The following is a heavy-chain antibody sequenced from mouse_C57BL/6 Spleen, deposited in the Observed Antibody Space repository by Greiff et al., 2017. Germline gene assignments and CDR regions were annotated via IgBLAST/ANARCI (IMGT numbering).Heavy chain of an antibody. Sequence: EVKLVESGGGLVKPGGSLKLSCAASGFTFSDYGMHWVRQAPEKGLEWVAYISSGSSTIYYADTVKGRFTISRDNAKNTLFLQMTSLRSEDTAMYYCARASYDYDGYWYFDVWRTGTTVTVSS. V-gene: IGHV5-17*01. CDR1: GFTFSDYG. D-gene: IGHD2-4*01. J-gene: IGHJ1*03. CDR2: ISSGSSTI. CDR3: ARASYDYDGYWYFDV.